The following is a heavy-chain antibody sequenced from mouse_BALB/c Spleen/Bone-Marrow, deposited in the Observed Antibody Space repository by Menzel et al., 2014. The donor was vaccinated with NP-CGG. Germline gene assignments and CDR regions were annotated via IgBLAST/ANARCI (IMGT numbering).Heavy chain of an antibody. CDR3: ARWLPLAY. V-gene: IGHV14-3*02. CDR1: GFNIKDTY. CDR2: IDPANGNT. J-gene: IGHJ3*01. D-gene: IGHD2-2*01. Sequence: VQLQQSGAELVKPGASVKLSCTASGFNIKDTYMHWVKQRPEQGLEWIGRIDPANGNTKYDPKFQGRATITADTSSNTAYLQLSSLTSEDTAVYYCARWLPLAYWGQGTLVTVSA.